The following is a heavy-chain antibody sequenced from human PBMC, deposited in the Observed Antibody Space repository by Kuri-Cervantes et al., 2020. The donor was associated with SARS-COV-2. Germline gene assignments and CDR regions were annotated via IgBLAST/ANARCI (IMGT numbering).Heavy chain of an antibody. CDR3: ARDGGGYYDSSGYYGQLGFDY. V-gene: IGHV3-48*02. CDR1: GFTFSSYS. CDR2: ISSSSSTI. Sequence: LSLTCAASGFTFSSYSMNWVRQAPGKGLEWVSYISSSSSTIYCADSVKGRFTISRDNAKNSLYLQMNSLRDEDTAVYCCARDGGGYYDSSGYYGQLGFDYWGQGTLVTVSS. J-gene: IGHJ4*02. D-gene: IGHD3-22*01.